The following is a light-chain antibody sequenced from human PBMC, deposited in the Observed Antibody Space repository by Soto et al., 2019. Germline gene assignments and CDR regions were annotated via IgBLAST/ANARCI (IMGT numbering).Light chain of an antibody. CDR1: QDISNY. J-gene: IGKJ3*01. V-gene: IGKV1-33*01. Sequence: DIQMTQSPSSLSASVGDRVTITCRASQDISNYLNWYQQKPGKAPKLLIYDASNLETGVPSRFSGSGSGTDFTFTISSLQPEDIATYYCQQYDNLFIFTFGPGTKVDIK. CDR3: QQYDNLFIFT. CDR2: DAS.